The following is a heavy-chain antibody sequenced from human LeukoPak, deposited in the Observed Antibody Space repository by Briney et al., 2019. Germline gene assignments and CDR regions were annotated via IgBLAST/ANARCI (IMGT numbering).Heavy chain of an antibody. CDR3: AKDRSNTVAPGY. CDR1: GFSFSDSC. Sequence: GGSLRLSCVVSGFSFSDSCMTWLRQTPGKGLESLAYISPSSHDIYYADSVKGRFTISRDNAKNTLYLQMNSLRAEDTAVYYCAKDRSNTVAPGYWGQGTLVTVSS. D-gene: IGHD4-23*01. CDR2: ISPSSHDI. V-gene: IGHV3-11*06. J-gene: IGHJ4*02.